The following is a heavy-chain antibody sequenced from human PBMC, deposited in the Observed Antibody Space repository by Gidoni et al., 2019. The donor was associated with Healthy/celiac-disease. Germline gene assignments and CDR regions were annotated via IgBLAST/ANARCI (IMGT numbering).Heavy chain of an antibody. D-gene: IGHD2-15*01. CDR2: IYYSGST. CDR1: GGSIRSSSYY. CDR3: ARRIVSRVAAATFIDY. V-gene: IGHV4-39*01. Sequence: QLQLPESGPGLVKPSETLSLTCTVSGGSIRSSSYYWGGIRQPPGKGLEWIGSIYYSGSTYYNPSLKSRVTISVDTSKNQFSLKLSSVTAADTAVYYCARRIVSRVAAATFIDYWGQGTLVTVSS. J-gene: IGHJ4*02.